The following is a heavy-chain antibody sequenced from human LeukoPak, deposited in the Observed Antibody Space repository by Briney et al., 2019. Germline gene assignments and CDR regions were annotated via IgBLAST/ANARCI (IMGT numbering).Heavy chain of an antibody. CDR1: GFTFSSYA. CDR3: AKGTMIDYYFDY. D-gene: IGHD3-22*01. CDR2: ISGSGGST. J-gene: IGHJ4*02. V-gene: IGHV3-23*01. Sequence: GGSLRLSCAASGFTFSSYAMSWVRQAPGKGLEWVSAISGSGGSTYYADSVKGRFTISRDNSKNTLYLQMNSLKAEDTAVYYCAKGTMIDYYFDYWGQGTLVTVSS.